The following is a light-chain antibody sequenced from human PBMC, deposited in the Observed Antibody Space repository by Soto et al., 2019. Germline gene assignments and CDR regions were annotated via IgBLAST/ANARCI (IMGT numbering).Light chain of an antibody. V-gene: IGLV2-14*01. Sequence: QSVLTQPASVSGSPGQSITISCTGTSSDVGGYNYVSWYQQHPGKAPKLMIYEVSNRPSGVSNRFSGSKSGNTASLTISGLQXXXXXXYYCSSYTSSSTVVFGGGTKLTVL. CDR1: SSDVGGYNY. J-gene: IGLJ2*01. CDR2: EVS. CDR3: SSYTSSSTVV.